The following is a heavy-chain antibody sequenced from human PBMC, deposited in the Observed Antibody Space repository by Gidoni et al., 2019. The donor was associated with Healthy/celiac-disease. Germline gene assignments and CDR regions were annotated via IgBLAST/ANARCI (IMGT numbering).Heavy chain of an antibody. D-gene: IGHD3-3*01. CDR2: INAGNGNT. CDR1: GYIFTSYA. V-gene: IGHV1-3*01. CDR3: ARGNEWFLGPLDY. Sequence: QVQFVQSGAAVKKPGASVKVSCKASGYIFTSYAMHWVRQAPGQRLEWMGWINAGNGNTKYSPKFQGRVTITRNTSASTAYMELSSLTSEDTAVYYCARGNEWFLGPLDYWGQGTLVTVSS. J-gene: IGHJ4*02.